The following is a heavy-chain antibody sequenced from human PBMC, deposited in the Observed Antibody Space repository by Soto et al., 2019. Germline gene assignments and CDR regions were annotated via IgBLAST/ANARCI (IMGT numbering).Heavy chain of an antibody. Sequence: GGSLRLSCAASGFTFSSYAMSWVRQAPGKGLEWVSAISGSGGSTYYADSVEGRFTISRDNSKNTLSLQMNSLRAEDTAVYYCAKATAAAGTSSWFDPWGQGTLVTVSS. CDR3: AKATAAAGTSSWFDP. V-gene: IGHV3-23*01. D-gene: IGHD6-13*01. CDR2: ISGSGGST. J-gene: IGHJ5*02. CDR1: GFTFSSYA.